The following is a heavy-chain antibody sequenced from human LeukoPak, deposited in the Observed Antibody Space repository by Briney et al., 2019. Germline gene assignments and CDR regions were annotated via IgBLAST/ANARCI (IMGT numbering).Heavy chain of an antibody. CDR2: INPSGSST. V-gene: IGHV1-46*01. CDR3: ARGSPRAMVYYYYYMDV. J-gene: IGHJ6*03. CDR1: GNTFTNYY. Sequence: EATVKVSCKASGNTFTNYYVHWVRQAPGQGLEWMGVINPSGSSTTYAPKFQGRVTITRNTSISTAYMELSSLRSEDTAVYYCARGSPRAMVYYYYYMDVWGKGTTVTVSS. D-gene: IGHD5-18*01.